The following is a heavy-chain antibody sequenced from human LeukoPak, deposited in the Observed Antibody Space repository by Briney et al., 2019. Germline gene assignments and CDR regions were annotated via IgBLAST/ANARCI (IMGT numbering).Heavy chain of an antibody. CDR1: GFTFSSYW. CDR2: IKQDGSEK. CDR3: ARVNEYTYYDILTGRSPYYYYYYMDV. V-gene: IGHV3-7*01. J-gene: IGHJ6*03. Sequence: GGSLRLSCAASGFTFSSYWMSWVRQAPGKGLEWVANIKQDGSEKYYVDSVKGRFTISRDNAKNSLYLQMNSLRAEDTAVYYCARVNEYTYYDILTGRSPYYYYYYMDVWGKGTTVTISS. D-gene: IGHD3-9*01.